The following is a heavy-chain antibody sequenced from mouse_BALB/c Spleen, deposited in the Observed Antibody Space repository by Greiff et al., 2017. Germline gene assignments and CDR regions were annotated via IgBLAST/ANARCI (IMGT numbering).Heavy chain of an antibody. CDR3: ARDRYYDYDEAMDY. J-gene: IGHJ4*01. D-gene: IGHD2-4*01. V-gene: IGHV2-9*02. CDR2: IWAGGST. Sequence: VKLVESGPGLVAPSQSLSITCTVSGFSLTSYGVHWVRQPPGKGLEWLGVIWAGGSTNYNSALMSRLSISKDNSKSQVFLKMNSLQTDDTAMYYCARDRYYDYDEAMDYWGQGTSVTVSS. CDR1: GFSLTSYG.